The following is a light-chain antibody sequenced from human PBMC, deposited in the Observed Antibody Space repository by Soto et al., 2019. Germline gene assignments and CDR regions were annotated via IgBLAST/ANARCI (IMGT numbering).Light chain of an antibody. V-gene: IGKV1-5*03. CDR3: QQYNSFSIT. CDR2: KAS. Sequence: DIQMTQSPSTLSASVGDRVTITCRASHSISSWLAWYQQKPGKAPKLLIYKASSLESGVPSRFSGSGSGTEFTLTINSLQPDDFATYYCQQYNSFSITFGGWTKVEIK. J-gene: IGKJ4*01. CDR1: HSISSW.